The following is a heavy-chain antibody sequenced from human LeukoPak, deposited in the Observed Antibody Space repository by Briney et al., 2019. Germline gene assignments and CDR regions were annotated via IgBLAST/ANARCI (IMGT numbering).Heavy chain of an antibody. J-gene: IGHJ4*02. D-gene: IGHD6-6*01. Sequence: PSETLSLTCTVSGGSISSSSYYWSWVRQPAGKGLEWIGRIYTSGSTNYNPSLKSRVTISVDTSKNQFSLKLSSVTAADTAVYYCARTAYSSYLKYYFDYWGQGTLVTVSS. CDR3: ARTAYSSYLKYYFDY. CDR1: GGSISSSSYY. CDR2: IYTSGST. V-gene: IGHV4-61*02.